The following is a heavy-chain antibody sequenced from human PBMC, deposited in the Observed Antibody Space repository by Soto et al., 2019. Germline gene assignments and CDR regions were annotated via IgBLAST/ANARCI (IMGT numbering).Heavy chain of an antibody. D-gene: IGHD3-10*01. CDR1: GFTFSSYA. V-gene: IGHV3-23*01. CDR2: ISGSGGST. Sequence: GGSLRLSCAASGFTFSSYAMSWVRQAPGKGLEWVSAISGSGGSTYYADSVKGRFTISRDNSKNTLYLQMNSLRAEDTAVYYCAKFYGSGSYYQPPYYYYYGMDVWGQGTTVTVSS. CDR3: AKFYGSGSYYQPPYYYYYGMDV. J-gene: IGHJ6*02.